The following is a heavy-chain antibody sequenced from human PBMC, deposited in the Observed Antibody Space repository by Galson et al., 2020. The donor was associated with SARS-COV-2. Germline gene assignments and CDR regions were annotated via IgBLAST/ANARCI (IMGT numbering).Heavy chain of an antibody. V-gene: IGHV3-33*01. CDR3: ARDGGALDSSGWDYNY. J-gene: IGHJ4*02. D-gene: IGHD3-22*01. CDR1: GFTFSSYG. CDR2: IWYDGSNK. Sequence: GESLQISCAASGFTFSSYGMHWVRQAPGKGLEWVAVIWYDGSNKYYADSVKGRFTISRDNSKNTLYLQMNSLRAEDTAVYYCARDGGALDSSGWDYNYWGQGTLVTVSS.